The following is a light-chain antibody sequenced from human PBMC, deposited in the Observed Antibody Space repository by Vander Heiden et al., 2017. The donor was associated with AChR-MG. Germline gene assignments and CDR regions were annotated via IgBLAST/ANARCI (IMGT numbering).Light chain of an antibody. CDR1: QGIGNY. CDR3: QKYNTAPYT. J-gene: IGKJ4*01. V-gene: IGKV1-27*01. CDR2: AAS. Sequence: DIQMTQSPSSLSASAGDRLTITCRASQGIGNYLAWYQQKPGKVPKLLIYAASTLQSGVPSRFSGSGSETDFTLTISSLQPEDVATYYCQKYNTAPYTFGGGTKVDIK.